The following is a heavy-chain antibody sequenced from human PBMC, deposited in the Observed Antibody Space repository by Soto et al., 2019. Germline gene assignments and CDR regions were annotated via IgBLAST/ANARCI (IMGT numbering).Heavy chain of an antibody. Sequence: GGSLRLSCAASGFTFSSYAMSWVRQAPGKGLEWVSAISGSGGSTYYADSVKGRFTISRDNSKNTLYLQMNSLRAEDTAVYYCVRDPSGSGWAFDYWGQGTLVTVSS. D-gene: IGHD6-19*01. CDR2: ISGSGGST. V-gene: IGHV3-23*01. J-gene: IGHJ4*02. CDR3: VRDPSGSGWAFDY. CDR1: GFTFSSYA.